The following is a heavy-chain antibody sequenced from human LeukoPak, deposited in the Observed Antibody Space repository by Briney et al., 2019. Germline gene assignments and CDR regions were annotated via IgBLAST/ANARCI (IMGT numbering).Heavy chain of an antibody. CDR1: GYIFISYA. CDR2: ITAGNGNT. CDR3: ARDRGEYYFDY. Sequence: GASVKVSCKASGYIFISYAVHRVRQPPGQRLEWMGWITAGNGNTKYSQKFQGRVTITRDTSASTAYMELSSLRSEDTAVYYCARDRGEYYFDYWGQGTLVTVSS. J-gene: IGHJ4*02. V-gene: IGHV1-3*01. D-gene: IGHD2-21*01.